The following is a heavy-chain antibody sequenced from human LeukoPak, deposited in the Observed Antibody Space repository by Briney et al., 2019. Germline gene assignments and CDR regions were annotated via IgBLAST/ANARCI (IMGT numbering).Heavy chain of an antibody. D-gene: IGHD7-27*01. CDR2: INPSGGST. CDR3: ARVPKTGGLDY. J-gene: IGHJ4*02. Sequence: GASVKVSCMASGYTFTSYYMHWVRQAPGQGLEWMGIINPSGGSTSYAQKFQGRVTMTRDTSTSTVYMELSSLRSEDTAVYYCARVPKTGGLDYWGQGTLVTVSS. CDR1: GYTFTSYY. V-gene: IGHV1-46*01.